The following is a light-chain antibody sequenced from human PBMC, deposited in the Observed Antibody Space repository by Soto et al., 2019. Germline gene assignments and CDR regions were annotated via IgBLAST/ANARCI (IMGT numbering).Light chain of an antibody. J-gene: IGKJ2*01. V-gene: IGKV3-11*01. CDR3: QQRTSRPRDT. CDR2: DIS. Sequence: EIVLTQFPATLSLSPGARATLSCRASQSVPTYLAWYQHKPGQAPRLLIYDISNRAPGIPARFSASGSGTDFTLTIIRLYSEDSVTYCCQQRTSRPRDTFAQGTKLEIK. CDR1: QSVPTY.